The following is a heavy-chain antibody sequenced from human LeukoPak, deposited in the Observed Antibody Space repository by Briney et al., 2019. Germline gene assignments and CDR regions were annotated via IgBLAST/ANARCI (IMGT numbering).Heavy chain of an antibody. V-gene: IGHV1-18*01. CDR1: GYTFTSYG. CDR2: ISAYNGNT. J-gene: IGHJ5*01. Sequence: ASVKVSCKASGYTFTSYGISWVRQAPGQGLEWMGWISAYNGNTNYAQKFQGRATMTIDTSTSTAYMELRSLRSDDTAVYYCARDENWNDDGAKGYNWFDSWGQGTLVTVSS. CDR3: ARDENWNDDGAKGYNWFDS. D-gene: IGHD1-1*01.